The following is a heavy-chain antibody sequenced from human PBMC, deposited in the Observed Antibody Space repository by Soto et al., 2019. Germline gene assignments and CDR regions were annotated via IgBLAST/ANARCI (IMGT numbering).Heavy chain of an antibody. Sequence: PAETLSLSCGVYGGSFSNYYWSWVRQPPGKGLEWIGEVKHSGKATYNPILKSRVTISLDTYNNHLRLKITSVKAADRAMCFCTGAKRFPNYWFDPWGQGTKVTVSS. CDR3: TGAKRFPNYWFDP. CDR2: VKHSGKA. CDR1: GGSFSNYY. D-gene: IGHD1-7*01. J-gene: IGHJ5*02. V-gene: IGHV4-34*01.